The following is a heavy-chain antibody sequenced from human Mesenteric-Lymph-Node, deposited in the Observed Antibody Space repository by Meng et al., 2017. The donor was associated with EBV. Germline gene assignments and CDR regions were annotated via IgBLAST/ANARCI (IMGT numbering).Heavy chain of an antibody. Sequence: HVQLQESGPGLVKSSQTLSLTCTVSGGSISSGNYYWNWIRQHPGKGLEWIGYIYYTGHTYYNPSLRSRVTISIDTSKNQFSLSLHSVTAADTAVYYCATNDNYRNDYWGQGTLVTVSS. V-gene: IGHV4-31*03. D-gene: IGHD5-24*01. CDR3: ATNDNYRNDY. CDR2: IYYTGHT. CDR1: GGSISSGNYY. J-gene: IGHJ4*02.